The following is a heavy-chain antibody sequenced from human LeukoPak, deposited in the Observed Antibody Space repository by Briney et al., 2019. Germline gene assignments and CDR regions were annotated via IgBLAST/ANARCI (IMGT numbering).Heavy chain of an antibody. CDR2: VSSASSHV. Sequence: GGSLRLSCAASGFTFSSYAMSWVRQAPGKGPEWVSYVSSASSHVYYADSVRGRFIISRDNAKYSLYLQMNSLRAEDTAVYYCARDLMRFLEWVNWGQGTLVTVSS. J-gene: IGHJ4*02. CDR3: ARDLMRFLEWVN. CDR1: GFTFSSYA. V-gene: IGHV3-21*01. D-gene: IGHD3-3*01.